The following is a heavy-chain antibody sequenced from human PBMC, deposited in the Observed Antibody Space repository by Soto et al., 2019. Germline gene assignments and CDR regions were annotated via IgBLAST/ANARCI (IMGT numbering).Heavy chain of an antibody. Sequence: SETLSLTCTVSGGSISSGYYYWSWIRQPPGKGLEWIGYIYYSGSTYYNPSLKSRVTISVDTSKNQFSLKLSSVTAADTAVYYCARVSHSRGYWFDPWGQGTLVTVSS. D-gene: IGHD2-21*01. CDR3: ARVSHSRGYWFDP. CDR2: IYYSGST. J-gene: IGHJ5*02. V-gene: IGHV4-30-4*01. CDR1: GGSISSGYYY.